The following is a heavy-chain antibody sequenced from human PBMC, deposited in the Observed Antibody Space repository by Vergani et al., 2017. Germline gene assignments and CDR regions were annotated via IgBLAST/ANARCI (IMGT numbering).Heavy chain of an antibody. CDR1: GYTFTSYG. V-gene: IGHV1-18*01. CDR2: ISAYNGNT. D-gene: IGHD2-2*01. CDR3: AREVRGCSRTSCSPYYFDY. Sequence: QVQLVQSGAEVKKPGASVKVSCKASGYTFTSYGITWVRQAPGQGLEWMGWISAYNGNTDYEQNLQDRVTMTTDTSTNTAYIELRSLRSDDTAVYYCAREVRGCSRTSCSPYYFDYWGQGTLVTVSS. J-gene: IGHJ4*02.